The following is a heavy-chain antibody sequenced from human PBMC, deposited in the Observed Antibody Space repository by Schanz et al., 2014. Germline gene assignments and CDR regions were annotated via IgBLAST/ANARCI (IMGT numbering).Heavy chain of an antibody. J-gene: IGHJ3*02. V-gene: IGHV1-69*02. D-gene: IGHD2-2*01. Sequence: VQLEQSGAEVKKPGSSVKVSCKASGGTFSTYPINWLRQAPGQGLEWMGRIIPIHGIVNYAQRFQDRVRITADKSTSTAYMELSSLRSDDTAVYYCARAGGPADVFDIWGQGTILTVSS. CDR3: ARAGGPADVFDI. CDR2: IIPIHGIV. CDR1: GGTFSTYP.